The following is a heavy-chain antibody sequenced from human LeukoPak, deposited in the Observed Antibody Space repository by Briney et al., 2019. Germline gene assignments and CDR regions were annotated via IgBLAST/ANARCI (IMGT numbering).Heavy chain of an antibody. V-gene: IGHV4-31*03. Sequence: SQTLSLTCTVSGGSISSGGYYWSWIRQHPGKGLEWIGYIYYSGSTYYNPSLKSRVTISVDTSKNQFSLKLSSVTAADTAVYYCARDHTYSYAQGAFDIWGQGTMVTVSS. CDR2: IYYSGST. CDR3: ARDHTYSYAQGAFDI. D-gene: IGHD5-18*01. CDR1: GGSISSGGYY. J-gene: IGHJ3*02.